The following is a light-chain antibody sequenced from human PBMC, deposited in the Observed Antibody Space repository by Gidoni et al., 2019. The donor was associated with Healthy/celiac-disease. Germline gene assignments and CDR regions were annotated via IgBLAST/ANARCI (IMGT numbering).Light chain of an antibody. CDR2: SAS. V-gene: IGKV1-27*01. Sequence: DIQMTKSPSSLAASVEDRVTITCRVSQCMSSYLNWYRQKPGKVPNLLIYSASNLQSGVPSRFSGSGSGTDFTLTISSLQPEYVATYYGQRTYNAPQDLTFGGGTKVEIK. J-gene: IGKJ4*01. CDR1: QCMSSY. CDR3: QRTYNAPQDLT.